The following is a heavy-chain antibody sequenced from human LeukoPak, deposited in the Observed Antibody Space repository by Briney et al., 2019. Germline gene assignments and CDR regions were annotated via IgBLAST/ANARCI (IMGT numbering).Heavy chain of an antibody. D-gene: IGHD3-22*01. J-gene: IGHJ5*02. CDR2: FDREDGET. CDR3: ATPGAGDYYDNSGPVA. V-gene: IGHV1-24*01. Sequence: ASLKVSCKVSGYTLSELSMHWVRQAPGKGLELMGGFDREDGETIYAQKFQGRVTMTEDASIDTAYMELSSLRSEDTAVYYCATPGAGDYYDNSGPVAWGQGTLVTVSS. CDR1: GYTLSELS.